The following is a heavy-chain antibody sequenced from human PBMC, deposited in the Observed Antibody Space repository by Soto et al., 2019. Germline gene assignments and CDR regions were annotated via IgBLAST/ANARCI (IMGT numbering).Heavy chain of an antibody. Sequence: EVQLVESGGGLVQPGGSLRLSCAASGFTVSSNYMSWVRQAPGKGLEWVSVIYSGGSTYYADSVKGRFTISRHNSKNVLYLQMNSLRAEDTAVYYCARESVVVVAATVYYYYGMDVWGQGTTVTVSS. V-gene: IGHV3-53*04. CDR1: GFTVSSNY. D-gene: IGHD2-15*01. CDR2: IYSGGST. J-gene: IGHJ6*02. CDR3: ARESVVVVAATVYYYYGMDV.